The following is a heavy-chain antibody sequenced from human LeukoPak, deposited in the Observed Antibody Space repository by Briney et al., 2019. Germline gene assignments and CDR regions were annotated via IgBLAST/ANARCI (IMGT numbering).Heavy chain of an antibody. J-gene: IGHJ3*02. D-gene: IGHD2-2*01. CDR3: ARDLSKTDAFDI. CDR1: GGSISSYY. V-gene: IGHV4-30-4*08. Sequence: SETLSLTCTVSGGSISSYYWSWIRQPPGKGLEWIGYIYYSGSTYYNPSLKSRVTISVDTSKNQFSLKLSPVTAADTAVYYCARDLSKTDAFDIWGQGTMVTVSS. CDR2: IYYSGST.